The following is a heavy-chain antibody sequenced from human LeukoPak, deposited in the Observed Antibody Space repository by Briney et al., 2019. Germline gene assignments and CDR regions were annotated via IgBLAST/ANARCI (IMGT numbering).Heavy chain of an antibody. V-gene: IGHV1-2*02. CDR1: GYSFTGHY. D-gene: IGHD1-14*01. Sequence: ASVKVSCKASGYSFTGHYMHWVRQAPGQGLEWMGWINPSSGGTKYAQKFQGRVTMTRDTSISTAYMELSRLGSDDTAAYYCARETDRNFDYWGQGTLVTVSS. CDR2: INPSSGGT. J-gene: IGHJ4*02. CDR3: ARETDRNFDY.